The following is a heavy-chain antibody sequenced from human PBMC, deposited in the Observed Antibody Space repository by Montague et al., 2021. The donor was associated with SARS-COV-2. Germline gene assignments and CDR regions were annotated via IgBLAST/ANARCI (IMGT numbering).Heavy chain of an antibody. J-gene: IGHJ4*02. CDR1: GFAFSSYW. V-gene: IGHV3-7*03. D-gene: IGHD3-10*01. CDR3: ASTGSGSY. Sequence: SLRLSCAASGFAFSSYWMTWVRQAPGKGLEWVANIKQDGSGEYYMDSVKGRFTISRDNGKTSLYLQMNSLRAEDTAVYYCASTGSGSYWGQGTLVTVSS. CDR2: IKQDGSGE.